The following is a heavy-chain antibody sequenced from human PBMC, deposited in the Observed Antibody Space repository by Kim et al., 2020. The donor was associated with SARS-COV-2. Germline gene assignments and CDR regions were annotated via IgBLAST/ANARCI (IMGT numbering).Heavy chain of an antibody. V-gene: IGHV3-30*04. D-gene: IGHD1-26*01. CDR1: GFTFSIYA. CDR3: ARSGTGSYLYYFDY. Sequence: GGSLRLSCAASGFTFSIYAMHWVRQAPGKGLEWVAVISCDGSNNYYADSVKGRFTISRDNSKNTLYLQMNSLRAEDTAVYYCARSGTGSYLYYFDYWGPGTLVTVSS. J-gene: IGHJ4*02. CDR2: ISCDGSNN.